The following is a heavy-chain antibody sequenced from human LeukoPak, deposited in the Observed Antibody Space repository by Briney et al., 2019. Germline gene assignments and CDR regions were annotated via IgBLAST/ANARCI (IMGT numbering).Heavy chain of an antibody. CDR1: GFTPSGNY. V-gene: IGHV3-66*01. CDR3: ASGHDWNYYDSSGVFDY. Sequence: GGSLRLSCAASGFTPSGNYMSWVRQAPGKGLEWVSVIYSGGSTYYADSVKGRFTISRDNSKNTLYLQMKSLRAEDTAVYYCASGHDWNYYDSSGVFDYWGQGTLVTVSS. D-gene: IGHD3-22*01. CDR2: IYSGGST. J-gene: IGHJ4*02.